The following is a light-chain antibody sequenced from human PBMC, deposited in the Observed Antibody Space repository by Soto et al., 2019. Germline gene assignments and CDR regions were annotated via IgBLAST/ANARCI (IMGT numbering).Light chain of an antibody. CDR2: DAY. V-gene: IGKV3-11*01. J-gene: IGKJ1*01. CDR1: QSVSSY. Sequence: EIVITQYPATLSVSPGERGTLSCRASQSVSSYLAWYQQKPGQVPRLLIYDAYNRTTGIPARFSGSGSGTDFTLTISSLEPEDFAVYYCQPRFNWPWTVGQVTQVEIK. CDR3: QPRFNWPWT.